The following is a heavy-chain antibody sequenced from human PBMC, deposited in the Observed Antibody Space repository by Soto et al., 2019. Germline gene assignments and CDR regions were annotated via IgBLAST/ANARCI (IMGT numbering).Heavy chain of an antibody. D-gene: IGHD1-1*01. CDR1: GFTFSSYN. CDR3: ARDGACGNSERTDFDY. V-gene: IGHV3-48*02. J-gene: IGHJ4*02. Sequence: ESGGGLVQPGGSLRLSCAASGFTFSSYNMNWVRQAPGKGLEWASYISSSSSTIYYADSVKGRFTISRDNAKNSLYLHMNSLRDEDTAVYYCARDGACGNSERTDFDYWGQGTLVTVSS. CDR2: ISSSSSTI.